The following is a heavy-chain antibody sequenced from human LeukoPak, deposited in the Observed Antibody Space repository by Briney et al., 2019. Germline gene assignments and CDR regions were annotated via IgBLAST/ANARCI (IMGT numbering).Heavy chain of an antibody. CDR1: GFAFGSYA. J-gene: IGHJ4*02. V-gene: IGHV3-30-3*01. CDR3: ARDSTASGFCGGGSCYREDY. CDR2: RSHDGANE. D-gene: IGHD2-15*01. Sequence: GGSLRLSCAASGFAFGSYAMHWVRQAPGKGLEWVAVRSHDGANEYYADSVKGRFTISRDNSKNTLYLQMNSLTAEDTALYYCARDSTASGFCGGGSCYREDYWGQGTLVTVSS.